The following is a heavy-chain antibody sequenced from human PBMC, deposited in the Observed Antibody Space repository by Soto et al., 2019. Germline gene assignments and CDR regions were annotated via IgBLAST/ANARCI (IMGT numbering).Heavy chain of an antibody. D-gene: IGHD3-16*01. J-gene: IGHJ4*02. CDR1: GFTFSSCS. CDR2: ISSSSSYI. CDR3: ARERLIGGPSNAANYFDY. V-gene: IGHV3-21*01. Sequence: EVQLVESGGGLVKPGESLRLSCAPSGFTFSSCSINWVRQAPGKGLEWVSSISSSSSYIYYADSVKGRFTTSRDNAKNSLYLQLNSLRVEDTAVYYCARERLIGGPSNAANYFDYWGQGTLVTVSS.